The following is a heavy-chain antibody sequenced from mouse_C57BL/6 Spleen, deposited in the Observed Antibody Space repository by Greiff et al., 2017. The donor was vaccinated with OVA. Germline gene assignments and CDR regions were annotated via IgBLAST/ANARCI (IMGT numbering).Heavy chain of an antibody. CDR2: IYPGDGDT. CDR1: GYAFSSYW. D-gene: IGHD2-1*01. Sequence: QVQLKQSGAELVKPGASVKISCKASGYAFSSYWMNWVKQRPGKGLEWIGQIYPGDGDTNYNGKFKGKATLTADKSSSTAYMQLSSLTSEDSAVYFCARLENYGNYEVDYWGQGTTLTVSS. CDR3: ARLENYGNYEVDY. J-gene: IGHJ2*01. V-gene: IGHV1-80*01.